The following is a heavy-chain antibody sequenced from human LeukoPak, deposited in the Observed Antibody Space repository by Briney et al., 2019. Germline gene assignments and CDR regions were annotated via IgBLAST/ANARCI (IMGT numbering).Heavy chain of an antibody. J-gene: IGHJ4*02. CDR2: INHSGST. D-gene: IGHD6-19*01. V-gene: IGHV4-34*01. CDR3: ARMAGIVDY. CDR1: GGSFSGYY. Sequence: SETLSLTCAVYGGSFSGYYWSWIRQPPGKGLEWIGEINHSGSTNYNPSLKSRVTISVDTSKNQFSLKLSSVTAADTAVHYCARMAGIVDYWGQGTLVTVSS.